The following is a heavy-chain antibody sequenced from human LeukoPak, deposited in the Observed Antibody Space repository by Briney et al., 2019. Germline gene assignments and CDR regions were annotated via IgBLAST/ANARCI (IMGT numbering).Heavy chain of an antibody. CDR1: GVSTSAYQ. J-gene: IGHJ4*02. Sequence: SETLSLTCTVSGVSTSAYQWSWVRQSPEKGLEWIGCISTKGETSYNPSLKSRVTTSVDTSKSQFSLRLTSVTAADTAVYYCARQSYSSGWSPLYYFDYWGQGTLVTVSS. CDR3: ARQSYSSGWSPLYYFDY. D-gene: IGHD6-19*01. CDR2: ISTKGET. V-gene: IGHV4-4*09.